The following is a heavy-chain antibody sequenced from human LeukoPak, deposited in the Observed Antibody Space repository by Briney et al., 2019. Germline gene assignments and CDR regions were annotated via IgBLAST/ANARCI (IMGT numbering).Heavy chain of an antibody. J-gene: IGHJ4*02. Sequence: ASVKVSCKASGYTFTGFTIHWVRQAPGQRLEWMGWINTGNGNTKYSQKFQGRVTITRDTAASTAYMELSSLRSEDTAIYYCARVNGYSFDYWGQGALVTVSS. CDR1: GYTFTGFT. D-gene: IGHD2-8*01. CDR2: INTGNGNT. V-gene: IGHV1-3*04. CDR3: ARVNGYSFDY.